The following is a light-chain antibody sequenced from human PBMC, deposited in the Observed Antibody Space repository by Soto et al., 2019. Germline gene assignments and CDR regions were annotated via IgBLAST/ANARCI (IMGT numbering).Light chain of an antibody. Sequence: QSVLTQPASVSGSLGQSITISCIGTSENIGSYNLVSWYQHKPGKAPKIKIFEGSKRPSGVSNRFSGSRSGNTASLTISGLQAEDEADYYCCSFAGTGTQYVFGTGTKLTVL. CDR3: CSFAGTGTQYV. CDR1: SENIGSYNL. J-gene: IGLJ1*01. CDR2: EGS. V-gene: IGLV2-23*01.